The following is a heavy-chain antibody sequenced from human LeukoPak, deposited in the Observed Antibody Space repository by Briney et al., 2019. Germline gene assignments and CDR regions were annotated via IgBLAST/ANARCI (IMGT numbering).Heavy chain of an antibody. D-gene: IGHD2-2*01. Sequence: ASVKVSCKASGYTFTGYHMHWVRQAPGQGLEWMGRINPNSGDANYAQKFQGRVTMTRDTSIGTAYMELSRLRSDDTAVYYCARDYCSSTSCLFDYWGQGTLVTVSS. CDR2: INPNSGDA. J-gene: IGHJ4*02. CDR1: GYTFTGYH. V-gene: IGHV1-2*06. CDR3: ARDYCSSTSCLFDY.